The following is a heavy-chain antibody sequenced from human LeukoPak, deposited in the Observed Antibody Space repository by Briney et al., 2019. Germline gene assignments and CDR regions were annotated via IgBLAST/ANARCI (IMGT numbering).Heavy chain of an antibody. J-gene: IGHJ4*02. D-gene: IGHD5-18*01. CDR2: IDPSDSYT. V-gene: IGHV5-10-1*01. CDR3: ASRVYSYADY. Sequence: GESLKISCKGSGYSFTSYWITWVRQMSGKGLEWMGRIDPSDSYTNYSPSFQGHVTISADKSISTAYLQWSSLKASDTAMYYCASRVYSYADYWGQGTLVTVSS. CDR1: GYSFTSYW.